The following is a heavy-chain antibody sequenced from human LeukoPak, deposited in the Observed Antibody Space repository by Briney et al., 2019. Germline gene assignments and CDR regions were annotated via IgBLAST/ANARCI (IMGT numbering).Heavy chain of an antibody. V-gene: IGHV1-2*06. CDR1: GYTLTAYY. Sequence: ASVKASCKASGYTLTAYYLHWVRQAPGQGLEWMGRINPNSGGTTCAQKFQGRVTMTRDTSIGTAYMELSSLRSDDTAVYYCARPYYESSGLYVDAFDIWGQGTMVTVSS. CDR3: ARPYYESSGLYVDAFDI. CDR2: INPNSGGT. D-gene: IGHD3-22*01. J-gene: IGHJ3*02.